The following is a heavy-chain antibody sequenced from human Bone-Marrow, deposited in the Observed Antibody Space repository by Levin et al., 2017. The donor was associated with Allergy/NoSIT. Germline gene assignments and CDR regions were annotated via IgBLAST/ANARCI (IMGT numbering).Heavy chain of an antibody. Sequence: GESLKISCAASGFTFSNYGMHWVRQTPDKGLEWVSVISHDGSNQFYADSVKGRFTISRDNSKNTLYLQMNSLRAEDTAVYHCAKDTRLPGGSTVAEPNYLNNFCDPWGQGTLVTVS. CDR1: GFTFSNYG. V-gene: IGHV3-30*18. D-gene: IGHD4-11*01. J-gene: IGHJ5*02. CDR2: ISHDGSNQ. CDR3: AKDTRLPGGSTVAEPNYLNNFCDP.